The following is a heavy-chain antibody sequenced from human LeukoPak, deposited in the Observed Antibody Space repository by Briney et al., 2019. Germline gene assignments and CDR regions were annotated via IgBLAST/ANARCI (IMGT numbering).Heavy chain of an antibody. CDR1: GFSITTNNYH. J-gene: IGHJ3*01. Sequence: SETLSLTCTVSGFSITTNNYHWGWIRQTPGKGLEWIGTIHYTGNTYDNPSLKSRVSISIDTSTSQFSLKVTSLTAADTAVYYCARQGNTGFPDAFDLWGQGTMVTVSS. CDR2: IHYTGNT. V-gene: IGHV4-39*01. D-gene: IGHD1/OR15-1a*01. CDR3: ARQGNTGFPDAFDL.